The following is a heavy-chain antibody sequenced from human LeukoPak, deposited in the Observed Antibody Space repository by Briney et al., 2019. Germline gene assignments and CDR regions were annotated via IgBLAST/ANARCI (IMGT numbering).Heavy chain of an antibody. CDR1: GFTFSSYA. CDR3: AKDTRTATTHGGFDF. V-gene: IGHV3-23*01. D-gene: IGHD1-1*01. J-gene: IGHJ4*02. CDR2: ISSSGGNT. Sequence: GGSLSLSFAASGFTFSSYAINWVRQAPGKGLEWVSGISSSGGNTYYADSVKGRFTISRDNSKNTLYLQMNSLRAEDTAVYYCAKDTRTATTHGGFDFWGQGTLVTVSS.